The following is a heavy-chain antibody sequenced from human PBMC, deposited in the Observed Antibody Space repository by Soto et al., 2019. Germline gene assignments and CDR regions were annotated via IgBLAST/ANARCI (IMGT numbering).Heavy chain of an antibody. Sequence: PGGSLRLSCAASGFTFSSYAMSWVRQAPGKGLEWVSAISGSGGSTYYADSVKGRFTSSRDNPKNTLYLQMNSLRAEDTTVYYCAKDPSGSYLHFDYWGQGTLVTVSS. CDR3: AKDPSGSYLHFDY. D-gene: IGHD1-26*01. V-gene: IGHV3-23*01. CDR1: GFTFSSYA. CDR2: ISGSGGST. J-gene: IGHJ4*02.